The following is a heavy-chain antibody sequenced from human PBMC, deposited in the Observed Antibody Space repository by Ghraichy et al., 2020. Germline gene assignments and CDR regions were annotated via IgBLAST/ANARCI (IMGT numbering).Heavy chain of an antibody. D-gene: IGHD2-8*02. V-gene: IGHV1-46*03. CDR2: ISPSDDHT. CDR1: GYTFTSYY. J-gene: IGHJ4*02. CDR3: VREASGGYFDY. Sequence: ASVKVSCKASGYTFTSYYIHWVRQAPGQGLEWMGRISPSDDHTHYPQNFQGRVTQTTDTSTSTVYMELNSLTSDDTAMYYCVREASGGYFDYWGQGTLVTVSS.